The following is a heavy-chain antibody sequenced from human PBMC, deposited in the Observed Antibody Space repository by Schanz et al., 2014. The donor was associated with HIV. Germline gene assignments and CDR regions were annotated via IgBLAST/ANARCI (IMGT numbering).Heavy chain of an antibody. CDR3: AKPEYDSRGNSQSHFDS. V-gene: IGHV3-33*05. CDR2: ISYDGSNK. D-gene: IGHD3-22*01. CDR1: GFDFGVYG. J-gene: IGHJ4*02. Sequence: QVQLVESGGGVVQPGGSLRLSCAASGFDFGVYGMHWVRQAPGKGLEWVAVISYDGSNKKFADSVKGRFTISRDNSKNTLYLQMTTLRTEDTAVYYCAKPEYDSRGNSQSHFDSWGQGTLVTVSS.